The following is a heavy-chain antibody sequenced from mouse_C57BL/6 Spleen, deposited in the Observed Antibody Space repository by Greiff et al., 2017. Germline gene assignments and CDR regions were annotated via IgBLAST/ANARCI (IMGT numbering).Heavy chain of an antibody. CDR2: IDPENGAT. Sequence: EVQLQQSGAELVRPGASVKLSCTASGFNIKDDYMHWVKQRPEQGLEWIGWIDPENGATEYASKFQGKATITADTSSNTAYLQLSSLTSEDTAVYYCTPHPQEGFAYWGQGTLVTVSA. V-gene: IGHV14-4*01. CDR3: TPHPQEGFAY. J-gene: IGHJ3*01. CDR1: GFNIKDDY.